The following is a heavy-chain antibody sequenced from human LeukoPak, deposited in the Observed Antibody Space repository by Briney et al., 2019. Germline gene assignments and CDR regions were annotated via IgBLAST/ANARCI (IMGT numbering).Heavy chain of an antibody. Sequence: GRSLRLSCAASGFTFDDYAMHWVRQAPGKGLEWVSGISWNSGSIGYADSVEGRFTISRDNAKNSLYLQMNSLRAEDMALYYCAKGIFRFGELLYYMDVWGKGTTVTVSS. D-gene: IGHD3-10*01. CDR2: ISWNSGSI. CDR1: GFTFDDYA. V-gene: IGHV3-9*03. J-gene: IGHJ6*03. CDR3: AKGIFRFGELLYYMDV.